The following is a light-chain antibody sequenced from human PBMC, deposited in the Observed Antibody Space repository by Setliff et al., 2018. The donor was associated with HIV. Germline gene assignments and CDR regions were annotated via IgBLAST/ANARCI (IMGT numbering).Light chain of an antibody. V-gene: IGLV1-40*01. CDR2: GNI. J-gene: IGLJ2*01. CDR1: SSNIGAGYD. CDR3: QSYDSSLSGVL. Sequence: QSVLTQPPSVSGAPGRRVTISCTGSSSNIGAGYDVHWFQQLPGTAPKLLIYGNINRPSGVPDRFSASKSGTSASLAITGLQAEDEADYYCQSYDSSLSGVLFGGGTKVTVL.